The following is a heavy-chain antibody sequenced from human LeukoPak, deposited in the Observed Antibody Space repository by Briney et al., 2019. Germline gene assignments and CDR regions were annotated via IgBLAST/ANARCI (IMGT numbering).Heavy chain of an antibody. D-gene: IGHD2-21*02. V-gene: IGHV3-23*01. J-gene: IGHJ4*02. Sequence: GGSLRLSCAASAFTFSSSPMSWVRQAPGKGLEWVSGISGGGGSTYYADSVKGRFTISRDNSKNTLYLQMNSLRAEDTALYYCVRALRNCGGDCYRRTPFYYWGQGTLVTVSS. CDR3: VRALRNCGGDCYRRTPFYY. CDR1: AFTFSSSP. CDR2: ISGGGGST.